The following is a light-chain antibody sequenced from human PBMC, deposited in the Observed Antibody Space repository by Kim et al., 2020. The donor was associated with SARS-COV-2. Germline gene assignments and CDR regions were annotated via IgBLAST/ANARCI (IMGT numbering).Light chain of an antibody. CDR3: NSRDSSGNHVV. CDR1: SLKSYS. CDR2: GKN. Sequence: ALGQPVRNTCPGASLKSYSASWYQQKPGQAPVLVIYGKNNRPSGIPDRFSGSSSGNTASLTITGAQAEDEADYYCNSRDSSGNHVVFGGGTQLTVL. V-gene: IGLV3-19*01. J-gene: IGLJ2*01.